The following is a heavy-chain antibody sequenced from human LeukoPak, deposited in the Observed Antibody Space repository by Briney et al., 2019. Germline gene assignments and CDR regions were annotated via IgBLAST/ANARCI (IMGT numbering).Heavy chain of an antibody. CDR1: GFTFSSYA. V-gene: IGHV3-23*01. J-gene: IGHJ4*02. Sequence: GGSLRLSCAASGFTFSSYAVSWVRQAPGKGLEWVPSISGSGGSTYSADSVKDRFTISRDNSKNTLYLQMNSLRAEDTALYYCAKDRSCTNDICHGDFDYWGQGTLVTVSS. D-gene: IGHD2-8*01. CDR3: AKDRSCTNDICHGDFDY. CDR2: ISGSGGST.